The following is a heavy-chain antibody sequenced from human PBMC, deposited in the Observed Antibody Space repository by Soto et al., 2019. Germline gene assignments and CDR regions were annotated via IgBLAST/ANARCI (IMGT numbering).Heavy chain of an antibody. CDR2: IHSDGSST. CDR1: GFTFSYYW. J-gene: IGHJ3*01. V-gene: IGHV3-74*01. CDR3: ARGDRGAFDL. D-gene: IGHD2-21*02. Sequence: EVRLVESEGGLVQPGGSLSLSCAASGFTFSYYWMHWVRQAPGQGLLWVSRIHSDGSSTTYADSVKGRFTISRDNAKNTVSLQMNSLRVEDTGLYFCARGDRGAFDLWGQGTMGTGSS.